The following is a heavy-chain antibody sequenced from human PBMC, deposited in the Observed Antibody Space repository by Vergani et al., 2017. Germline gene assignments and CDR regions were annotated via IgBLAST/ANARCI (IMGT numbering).Heavy chain of an antibody. CDR2: IRSKANSYAT. J-gene: IGHJ4*02. CDR3: TRRGRRQQLVED. Sequence: VQLVESGGGVVQPGRSLRLSCAASGFTFSSYAMHWVRQASGKGLEWVGRIRSKANSYATAYAASVKGRFTISRDDSKDTAYLQMNSLKTEDTAVYYCTRRGRRQQLVEDWGQGTLVTVSS. D-gene: IGHD6-13*01. CDR1: GFTFSSYA. V-gene: IGHV3-73*01.